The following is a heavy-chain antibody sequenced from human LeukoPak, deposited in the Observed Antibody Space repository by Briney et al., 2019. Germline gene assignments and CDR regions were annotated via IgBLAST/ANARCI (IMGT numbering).Heavy chain of an antibody. Sequence: GGSLRLSCAASGFTFSSYGMNCVRQAPGKGLEWVSSISSSSSYIYYADSVKGRFTISRDNAKNSLYLQMNSLRAEDTAVYYCARVPSSSWTDYWGQGTLVTVSS. CDR2: ISSSSSYI. D-gene: IGHD6-13*01. CDR1: GFTFSSYG. CDR3: ARVPSSSWTDY. J-gene: IGHJ4*02. V-gene: IGHV3-21*01.